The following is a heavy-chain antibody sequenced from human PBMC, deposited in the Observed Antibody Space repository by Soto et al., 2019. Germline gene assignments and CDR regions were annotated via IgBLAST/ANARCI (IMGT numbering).Heavy chain of an antibody. V-gene: IGHV1-8*01. Sequence: QVQLVQSGAEVKKPGASVKVSCKASGYTFTSYDINWVRQATGQGLEWMGWMNPNSGNTGYAQKFPXRATMTRNTSISTAYMELSSLRFKDTAVYYRATEKVGAVGYWGQGALVTVSS. D-gene: IGHD1-26*01. J-gene: IGHJ4*02. CDR3: ATEKVGAVGY. CDR1: GYTFTSYD. CDR2: MNPNSGNT.